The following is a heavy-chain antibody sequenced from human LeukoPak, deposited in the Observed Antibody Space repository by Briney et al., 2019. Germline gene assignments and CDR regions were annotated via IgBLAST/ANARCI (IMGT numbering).Heavy chain of an antibody. Sequence: GASVKVSCKASGYTFTSYGISWVRQAPGQGLGWMGWISAYNGNTNYAQKLQGRVTMTTDTSTSTAYMELRSLRSDDTAVYYCTMVRGVITNFDYWGQGTLVTVSS. D-gene: IGHD3-10*01. CDR2: ISAYNGNT. J-gene: IGHJ4*02. CDR1: GYTFTSYG. CDR3: TMVRGVITNFDY. V-gene: IGHV1-18*04.